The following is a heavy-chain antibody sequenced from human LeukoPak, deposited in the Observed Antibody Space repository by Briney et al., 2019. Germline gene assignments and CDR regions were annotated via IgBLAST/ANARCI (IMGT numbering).Heavy chain of an antibody. Sequence: PGGSLRLSCAASGFIFSDHYMDWVRQAPGKGPEWVGRTRKKVNSYTTEYAASVRGRFIISRDDSKNSLYLQMNSLKTEDTAVYYCVRVSGSYHFDYWGQGTLATVSS. CDR3: VRVSGSYHFDY. D-gene: IGHD1-26*01. CDR1: GFIFSDHY. J-gene: IGHJ4*02. CDR2: TRKKVNSYTT. V-gene: IGHV3-72*01.